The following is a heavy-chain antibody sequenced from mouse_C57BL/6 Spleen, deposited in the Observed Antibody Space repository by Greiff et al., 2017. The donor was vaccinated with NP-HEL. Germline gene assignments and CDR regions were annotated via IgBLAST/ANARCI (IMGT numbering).Heavy chain of an antibody. V-gene: IGHV1-64*01. CDR2: IHPNSGST. CDR1: GYTFTSYW. J-gene: IGHJ3*01. CDR3: ARSEGYSLAY. Sequence: QVQLQQPGAELVKPGASVKLSCKASGYTFTSYWMHWVKQRPGQGLEWIGMIHPNSGSTNYNEKFKSKATLTVDKSSSTAYMQLSSLTSEDSAVYYCARSEGYSLAYWGQGTLVTVSA. D-gene: IGHD2-3*01.